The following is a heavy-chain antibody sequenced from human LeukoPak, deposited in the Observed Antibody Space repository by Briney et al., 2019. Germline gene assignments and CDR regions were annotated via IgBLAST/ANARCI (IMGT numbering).Heavy chain of an antibody. CDR2: IKQDGSEK. J-gene: IGHJ5*02. V-gene: IGHV3-7*04. Sequence: GGSLRLSCAASGFTFTTYWMSWVRQAPGKGLEWVANIKQDGSEKYYMDSVKGRFTISRDNANNPLYLQMSSLRAEDTAVYYCARVAAAVPDQWGQGTLVTVAS. D-gene: IGHD6-13*01. CDR1: GFTFTTYW. CDR3: ARVAAAVPDQ.